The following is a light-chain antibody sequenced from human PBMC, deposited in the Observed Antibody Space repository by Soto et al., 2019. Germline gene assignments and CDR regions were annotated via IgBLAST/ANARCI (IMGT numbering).Light chain of an antibody. J-gene: IGKJ1*01. CDR1: QDITSD. CDR2: DAS. Sequence: AIQLTQSPSSLSASLGDTVIITCRASQDITSDLAWYQQRPEKAHVLLIYDASRLESGVPPRFSGGGSGTDFTLTISSLQPEDFALYFCQQFNTSPRTFGQGTKVDIK. CDR3: QQFNTSPRT. V-gene: IGKV1-13*02.